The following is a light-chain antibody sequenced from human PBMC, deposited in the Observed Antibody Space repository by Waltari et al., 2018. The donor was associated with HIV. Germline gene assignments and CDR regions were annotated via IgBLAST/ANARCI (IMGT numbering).Light chain of an antibody. CDR2: HAS. J-gene: IGKJ2*01. CDR1: QSVNSGY. CDR3: QQYGTSPYT. Sequence: EVVLTQSPGTLSLSPGERATLSCRASQSVNSGYFAWYQQNPGQAPRLLLYHASSRATGIPDRFSGSGSGTDFTLTISRLEPEDFAVYYCQQYGTSPYTFGQGTKLEIK. V-gene: IGKV3-20*01.